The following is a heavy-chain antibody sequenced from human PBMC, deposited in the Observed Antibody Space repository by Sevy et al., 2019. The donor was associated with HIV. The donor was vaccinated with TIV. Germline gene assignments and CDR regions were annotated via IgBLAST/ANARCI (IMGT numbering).Heavy chain of an antibody. Sequence: GRSLRLSCAASGFTFSDHYMDWVRQATGKGLQWVSTISGSGGSTYYADSVKGRFTISRDNSKNTLDLQMNSLRAEDTAVYYCEAIATAGRDYWGQGTLVTVSS. D-gene: IGHD6-13*01. CDR1: GFTFSDHY. CDR2: ISGSGGST. CDR3: EAIATAGRDY. J-gene: IGHJ4*02. V-gene: IGHV3-23*01.